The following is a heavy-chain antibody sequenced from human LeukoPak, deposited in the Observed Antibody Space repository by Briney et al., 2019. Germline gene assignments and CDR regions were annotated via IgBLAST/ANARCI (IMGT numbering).Heavy chain of an antibody. CDR1: GGSISSYY. Sequence: SETLSLTCTVSGGSISSYYWSWLRQPPGKGLEWIGYIYYSGSTNYNPSLKSRVTISVDTSKNQFSLKLSSVTAADTAVYYCARERGGSGSYFGYYYYYGMDVWGQGTTVTVSS. CDR2: IYYSGST. J-gene: IGHJ6*02. V-gene: IGHV4-59*01. CDR3: ARERGGSGSYFGYYYYYGMDV. D-gene: IGHD3-10*01.